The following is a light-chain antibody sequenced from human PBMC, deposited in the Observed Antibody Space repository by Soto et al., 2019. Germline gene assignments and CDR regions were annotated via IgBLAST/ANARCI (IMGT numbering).Light chain of an antibody. CDR3: SSYSKSSSVL. CDR2: EVS. Sequence: QSALIQPASVSASPGQSITISCTGTSRDVGSYNYVSWYQLLPGKAPTLIMFEVSNRPSGVPDRFSGSKSGNAASLIISGLQPEDEADYYCSSYSKSSSVLFGGGTKLTVL. J-gene: IGLJ2*01. CDR1: SRDVGSYNY. V-gene: IGLV2-14*01.